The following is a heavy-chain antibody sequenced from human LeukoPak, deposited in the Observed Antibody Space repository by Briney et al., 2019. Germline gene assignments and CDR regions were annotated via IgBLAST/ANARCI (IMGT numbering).Heavy chain of an antibody. CDR2: IYYSGST. CDR1: GGSISSYY. D-gene: IGHD6-13*01. V-gene: IGHV4-59*01. J-gene: IGHJ4*02. CDR3: ARVFSGSSWYGFDY. Sequence: PSETLSLTCTVSGGSISSYYWSWIRQPPGKGLEWIGYIYYSGSTNYNPSLKSRVTISVDTSKNQFSLKLSSVTAADTAVYYCARVFSGSSWYGFDYWGQGTLVTVSS.